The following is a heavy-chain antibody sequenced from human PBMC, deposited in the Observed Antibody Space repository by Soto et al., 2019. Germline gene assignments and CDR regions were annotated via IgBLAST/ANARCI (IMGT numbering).Heavy chain of an antibody. V-gene: IGHV1-69*12. CDR2: IIPMFGTA. CDR3: ASGIQLWLRRINNGYSG. Sequence: QVQLVQSGAEVKKPESSVKVSCKAPGGTFSTYAISWVRQAPGQGLEWRGGIIPMFGTANYAQRFQDRVTITGDESTNSVYLGLSSLRSEDTAVYLCASGIQLWLRRINNGYSGWGQGTLVTVSS. CDR1: GGTFSTYA. J-gene: IGHJ1*01. D-gene: IGHD5-18*01.